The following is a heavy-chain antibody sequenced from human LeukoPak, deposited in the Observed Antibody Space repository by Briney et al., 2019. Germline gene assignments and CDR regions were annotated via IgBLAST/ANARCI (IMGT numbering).Heavy chain of an antibody. D-gene: IGHD3-22*01. CDR3: ARQFITYYYDSSGYYPVDY. J-gene: IGHJ4*02. CDR2: INPNSGGT. CDR1: GYTFTGYY. V-gene: IGHV1-2*02. Sequence: ASVKVSCKASGYTFTGYYMYWVRQAPGQGLEWMGWINPNSGGTNYAQKFQGRVTMTRDTSISTAYMELSRLRSDDTAVYYCARQFITYYYDSSGYYPVDYWGQGTLVTVSS.